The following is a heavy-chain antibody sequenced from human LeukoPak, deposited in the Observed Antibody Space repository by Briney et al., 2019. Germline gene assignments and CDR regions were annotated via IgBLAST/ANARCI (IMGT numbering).Heavy chain of an antibody. J-gene: IGHJ4*02. D-gene: IGHD1/OR15-1a*01. CDR3: AKDIRTEALYYFDY. Sequence: PGGSLRLSCAASGFIFSSYEMNWVRQAPGKGLEWVSYISSSGSRIYFADSVKGRFTISRDNAKNSLYLQMNSLRAEDTALYYCAKDIRTEALYYFDYWGQGTLVTVSS. CDR2: ISSSGSRI. CDR1: GFIFSSYE. V-gene: IGHV3-48*03.